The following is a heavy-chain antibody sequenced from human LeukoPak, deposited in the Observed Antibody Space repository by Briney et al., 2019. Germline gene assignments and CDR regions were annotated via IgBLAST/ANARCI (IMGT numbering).Heavy chain of an antibody. CDR2: INGDGRNI. D-gene: IGHD3-9*01. CDR1: GFTFSSYS. CDR3: TRDLMDYDVSTGLHHYYMDV. Sequence: GGSLRLSCAASGFTFSSYSMNWVRQAPRKGLVWVSRINGDGRNINYADSVRGRFTISRDNAKNTLYLQMNTLRVEDTAVYYCTRDLMDYDVSTGLHHYYMDVWGQGTTVTVSS. J-gene: IGHJ6*02. V-gene: IGHV3-74*01.